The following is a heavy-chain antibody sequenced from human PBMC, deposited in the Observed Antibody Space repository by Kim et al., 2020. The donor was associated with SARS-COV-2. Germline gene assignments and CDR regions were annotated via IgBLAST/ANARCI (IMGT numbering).Heavy chain of an antibody. V-gene: IGHV4-39*01. Sequence: PSLESRVTISVDTSKNQFSLKLSSVTAADTAVYYCARRGGEWELLDAFDIWGQGTMVTVSS. J-gene: IGHJ3*02. D-gene: IGHD1-26*01. CDR3: ARRGGEWELLDAFDI.